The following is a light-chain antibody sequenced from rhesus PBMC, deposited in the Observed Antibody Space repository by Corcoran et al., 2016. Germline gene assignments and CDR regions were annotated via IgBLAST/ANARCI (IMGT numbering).Light chain of an antibody. J-gene: IGKJ2*01. CDR3: QHYYSTPYS. CDR1: QDISND. Sequence: DIQMTQSPSSLSASVGDRVTITCRASQDISNDLAWYQHKQGETLQVLVFWASSLHHGIPSRFSGTVSGIGFTLTISSLQSEDFATYYCQHYYSTPYSFGQGTKVEIK. CDR2: WAS. V-gene: IGKV1-80*01.